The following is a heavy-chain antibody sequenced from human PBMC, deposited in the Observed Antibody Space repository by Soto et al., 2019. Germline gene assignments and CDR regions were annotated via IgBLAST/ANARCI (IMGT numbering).Heavy chain of an antibody. Sequence: GGSLRLSCAASGFTFSSYGMHWVRQAPGKGLEWVAVIWYDGSNKYYADSVKGRFTISRDNSKNTLYLQMNSLRAADTAVYYCARGRNILTGYYILKSNNWFDPWGQGTLVTVSS. CDR2: IWYDGSNK. CDR3: ARGRNILTGYYILKSNNWFDP. V-gene: IGHV3-33*01. J-gene: IGHJ5*02. CDR1: GFTFSSYG. D-gene: IGHD3-9*01.